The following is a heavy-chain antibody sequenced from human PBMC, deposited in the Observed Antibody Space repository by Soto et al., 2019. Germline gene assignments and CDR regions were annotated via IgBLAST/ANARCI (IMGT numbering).Heavy chain of an antibody. CDR2: ILYSGAT. V-gene: IGHV4-39*01. CDR1: GGSISKSNYF. D-gene: IGHD2-21*01. Sequence: SETLSLTCTVSGGSISKSNYFWGWIRQAPGKGLEWIASILYSGATSYNSSLKSRVAISVDTSKNQFSLKLNSVTAADTAVYYCARLGWGNGDSDYWGQGTLVTVSS. J-gene: IGHJ4*02. CDR3: ARLGWGNGDSDY.